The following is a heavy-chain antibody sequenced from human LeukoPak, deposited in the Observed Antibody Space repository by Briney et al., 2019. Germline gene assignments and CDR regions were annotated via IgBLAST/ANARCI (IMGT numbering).Heavy chain of an antibody. CDR3: ARTPRGRAAFDI. Sequence: SETLSLTCTVSGGSISSSSYYWGWIRQPPGKGLEWIGSIYYSGSTYYNPSLKSRVTISVDTSKNQFSLKLSSVTAADTAVYYCARTPRGRAAFDIWGKGTTVTVSS. V-gene: IGHV4-39*01. CDR1: GGSISSSSYY. CDR2: IYYSGST. J-gene: IGHJ6*04. D-gene: IGHD2-15*01.